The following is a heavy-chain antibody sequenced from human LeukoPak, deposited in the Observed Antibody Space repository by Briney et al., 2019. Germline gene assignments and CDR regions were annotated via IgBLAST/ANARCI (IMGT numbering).Heavy chain of an antibody. V-gene: IGHV4-39*07. CDR1: GGSISSSSYY. J-gene: IGHJ2*01. CDR3: ARGKARPHWYFDL. Sequence: PSETLSLTCTVSGGSISSSSYYWGWIRQPPGKGLEWIGSIYYSGSTYYNPSLKSRVTISVDTSKNQFSLKLSSVTAADTAVYYCARGKARPHWYFDLWGRGTLVTVSS. CDR2: IYYSGST.